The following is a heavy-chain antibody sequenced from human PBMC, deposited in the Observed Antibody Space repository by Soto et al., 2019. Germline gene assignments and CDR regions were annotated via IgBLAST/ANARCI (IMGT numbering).Heavy chain of an antibody. J-gene: IGHJ3*02. CDR1: GYTFINYD. V-gene: IGHV1-18*01. CDR3: ARRLDYYESNPSRADDSFEI. Sequence: QVQLVQSGAEMKKPGASVKVSCKASGYTFINYDISWLRQAPGQGLEWMGWSSPYNGNTNYAHTFQGRVTMTADTSASSGYMELRSLRSDDTAVYFCARRLDYYESNPSRADDSFEIWGQGTMVTVSS. D-gene: IGHD3-22*01. CDR2: SSPYNGNT.